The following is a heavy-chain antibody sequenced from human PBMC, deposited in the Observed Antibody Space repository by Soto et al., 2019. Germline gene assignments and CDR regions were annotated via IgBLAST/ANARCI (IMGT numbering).Heavy chain of an antibody. Sequence: QVQLQESGPGLVKPSQTLSLTCTLSGGSISSDGYYWTWIRQHPGKGLEWIGDFYYSGTTSYNPSLKSRLTISVDTSNNQFSLRLSSVTAADTAMYYCARRHDILTGSDSFDVWGRGTMVTVSS. CDR2: FYYSGTT. D-gene: IGHD3-9*01. V-gene: IGHV4-31*03. CDR1: GGSISSDGYY. CDR3: ARRHDILTGSDSFDV. J-gene: IGHJ3*01.